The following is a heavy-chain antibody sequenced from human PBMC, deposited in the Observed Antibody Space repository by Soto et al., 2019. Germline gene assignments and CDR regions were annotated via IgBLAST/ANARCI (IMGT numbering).Heavy chain of an antibody. Sequence: TLSLTCTVSGSSISSGGYYWSWIRQPPGKGVEWIRYIDYRGFTYYNPPPKSGVTLSVDTYKNQFSLKLSSVTASDTAVYYCARSINPWGQGTLANVS. CDR1: GSSISSGGYY. CDR2: IDYRGFT. V-gene: IGHV4-31*03. J-gene: IGHJ5*02. CDR3: ARSINP.